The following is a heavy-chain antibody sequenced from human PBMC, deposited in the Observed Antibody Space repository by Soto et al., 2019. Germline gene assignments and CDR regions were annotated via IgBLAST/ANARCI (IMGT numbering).Heavy chain of an antibody. J-gene: IGHJ5*02. CDR1: GFTFSSYS. CDR2: ISSSSSYI. D-gene: IGHD3-16*02. Sequence: PGGSLRLSCAASGFTFSSYSMNWVRQAPGKGLEWVSSISSSSSYIYYADSVKGRFTISRDNAKNSLYLQMNSLRAEDTAVYYCARGLYDYVWGSYRQGWFDPWGQGTLVTVSS. V-gene: IGHV3-21*01. CDR3: ARGLYDYVWGSYRQGWFDP.